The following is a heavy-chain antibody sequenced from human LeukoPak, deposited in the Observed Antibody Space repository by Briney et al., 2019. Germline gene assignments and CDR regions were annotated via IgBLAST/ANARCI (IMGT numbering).Heavy chain of an antibody. CDR1: GDSIISDS. D-gene: IGHD5-18*01. Sequence: SETLSLTCLVSGDSIISDSWSWIRQPPGKGLVWVGSIYNTGSINYSPSLKSRVTMSLDTSKNQFSLKLSSVTAADTAVYYCARELGYSYGRYFDYWGQGTLVTVSS. CDR3: ARELGYSYGRYFDY. CDR2: IYNTGSI. V-gene: IGHV4-59*12. J-gene: IGHJ4*02.